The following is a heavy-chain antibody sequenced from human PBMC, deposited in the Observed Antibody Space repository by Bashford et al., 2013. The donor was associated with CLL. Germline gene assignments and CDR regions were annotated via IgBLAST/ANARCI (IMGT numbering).Heavy chain of an antibody. V-gene: IGHV4-34*01. CDR2: T. J-gene: IGHJ6*02. Sequence: TNYNPSLKSRVTISVDTSKNQFSLKLSSVTAADTAVYYCARGPMIVVVINPGEPYYYYYYGMDVWGQGTTVTVSS. D-gene: IGHD3-22*01. CDR3: ARGPMIVVVINPGEPYYYYYYGMDV.